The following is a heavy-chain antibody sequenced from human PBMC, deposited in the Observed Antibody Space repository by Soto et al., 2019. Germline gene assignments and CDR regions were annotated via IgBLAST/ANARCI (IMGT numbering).Heavy chain of an antibody. V-gene: IGHV1-18*01. Sequence: QVQLLQSGDEARKPGSSLKDSCKASGYIFVNYGIAWVRQAPGQGLEWMGWISPYSGNTHYSSKVQGRLNQTTDTSTSTAYLDLGSLTSDDTAVNYCAMVDNYVTATPHGVWGQGTTVTVSS. CDR3: AMVDNYVTATPHGV. J-gene: IGHJ6*02. CDR1: GYIFVNYG. D-gene: IGHD3-16*01. CDR2: ISPYSGNT.